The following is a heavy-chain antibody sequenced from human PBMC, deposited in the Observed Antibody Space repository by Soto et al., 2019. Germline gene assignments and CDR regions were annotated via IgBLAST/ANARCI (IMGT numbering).Heavy chain of an antibody. Sequence: SETLSLTCTVSGGSISSGGYYWSWIRQHPGKGLEWIGYIYYSGSTYYNPSLRSRVTISVDTSKNQFSLKLSSVTAADTAVYYCARSGYSYGPNPLLYWGQGTLVTVSS. V-gene: IGHV4-31*03. CDR3: ARSGYSYGPNPLLY. CDR1: GGSISSGGYY. D-gene: IGHD5-18*01. J-gene: IGHJ4*02. CDR2: IYYSGST.